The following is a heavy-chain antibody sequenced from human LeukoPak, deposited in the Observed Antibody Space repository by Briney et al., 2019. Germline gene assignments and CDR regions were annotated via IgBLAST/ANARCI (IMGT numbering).Heavy chain of an antibody. D-gene: IGHD2-8*02. V-gene: IGHV3-30*03. CDR1: GFTFSSYG. CDR3: ARDGEGVLGFDY. CDR2: ISYDGSNK. J-gene: IGHJ4*02. Sequence: PGGSLRLSCAASGFTFSSYGMHWVRQAPGKGLESVAVISYDGSNKYYADSVKGRFTISRDNSKNTLYLQMNSLRAEDTAVYYCARDGEGVLGFDYWGQGTLVTVSS.